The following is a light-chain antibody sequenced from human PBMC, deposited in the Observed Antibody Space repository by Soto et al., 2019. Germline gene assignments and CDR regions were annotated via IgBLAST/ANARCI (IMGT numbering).Light chain of an antibody. Sequence: EIVLTQSPGTLSLSPGERATLSCRASQSVSSSYLAWYQQKPGQAPRLLIYGASTRAPGIPDRFSGGGSGTDFTITISRLESEDFAVYYCQQYGSSPFTCGQRTRLEI. J-gene: IGKJ5*01. CDR1: QSVSSSY. CDR3: QQYGSSPFT. CDR2: GAS. V-gene: IGKV3-20*01.